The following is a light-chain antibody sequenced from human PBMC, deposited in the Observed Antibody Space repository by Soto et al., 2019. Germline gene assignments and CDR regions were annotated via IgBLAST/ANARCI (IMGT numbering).Light chain of an antibody. J-gene: IGLJ2*01. V-gene: IGLV2-14*01. CDR1: SSDVGGYNY. Sequence: QSALTQPASVSGSPGQSITISCTGTSSDVGGYNYVSWYQQHPAKAPKLRIYEVSNRPSGVSNRFSGSKSGNTASLTISGLQAEDEADYYCSSYTSSSTLVFGGGTKLTVL. CDR3: SSYTSSSTLV. CDR2: EVS.